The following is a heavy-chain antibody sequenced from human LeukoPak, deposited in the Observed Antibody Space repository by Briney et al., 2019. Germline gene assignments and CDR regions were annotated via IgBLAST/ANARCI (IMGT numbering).Heavy chain of an antibody. CDR3: ARGASSGYYYDYFDY. CDR1: GYTFTSYY. V-gene: IGHV1-46*01. CDR2: INPSGGST. D-gene: IGHD3-22*01. J-gene: IGHJ4*02. Sequence: GASVKVSCKASGYTFTSYYMHWVRQAPGQGLEWMGIINPSGGSTSYAQKFQGRVTMTRDTSTSTVYMELSSLRSEDTAVYYCARGASSGYYYDYFDYWGQGTLVTVSS.